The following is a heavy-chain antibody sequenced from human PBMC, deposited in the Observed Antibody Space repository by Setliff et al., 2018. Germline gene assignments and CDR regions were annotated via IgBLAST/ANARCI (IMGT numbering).Heavy chain of an antibody. CDR1: GGSFSDYY. CDR3: ARDQWVRSPPLYFSYSMDV. J-gene: IGHJ6*02. V-gene: IGHV4-34*01. CDR2: INHSGST. D-gene: IGHD5-12*01. Sequence: SETLSLTCTVYGGSFSDYYWGWVRQPPGKGLEWIGEINHSGSTNYIPSLKSRLTISVDTSKNQFSLKLSSVTAADTAVYYCARDQWVRSPPLYFSYSMDVWGQGTKVTVSS.